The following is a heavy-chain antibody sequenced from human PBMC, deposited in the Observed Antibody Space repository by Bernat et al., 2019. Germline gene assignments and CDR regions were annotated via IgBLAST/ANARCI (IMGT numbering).Heavy chain of an antibody. CDR2: IDTDGSRT. CDR3: VREWGSFYGSGTYSYYFDY. J-gene: IGHJ4*02. CDR1: GFTFSNYW. D-gene: IGHD3-10*01. Sequence: EVQVVESGGGLVQPGGSLRLSCAASGFTFSNYWMHWVRQAPGKGLVWVSRIDTDGSRTNYAYSVKGRFTISRDNSKNTLYLQMNRLSAEDTAVYYCVREWGSFYGSGTYSYYFDYWGQGTLVTVSS. V-gene: IGHV3-74*01.